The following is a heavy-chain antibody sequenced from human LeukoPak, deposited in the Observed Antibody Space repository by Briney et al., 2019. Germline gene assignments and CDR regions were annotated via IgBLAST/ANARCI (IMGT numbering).Heavy chain of an antibody. CDR1: AGSISSSSHH. D-gene: IGHD3-3*01. Sequence: SETLSLTCTVSAGSISSSSHHWGWIRQSPGKGLEWIGSIYSGRTTYYNPSLNSRVTISVVTSKTQFSLQLSSVTAADTAVYYCVRHDGRGGSTMGAFDSWGQGSLVTVSS. V-gene: IGHV4-39*01. CDR3: VRHDGRGGSTMGAFDS. CDR2: IYSGRTT. J-gene: IGHJ5*01.